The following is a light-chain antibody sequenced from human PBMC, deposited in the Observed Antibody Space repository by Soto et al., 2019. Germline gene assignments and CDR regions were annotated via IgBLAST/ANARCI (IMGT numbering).Light chain of an antibody. CDR3: LQEYNYPRT. V-gene: IGKV1-6*02. CDR1: QDIRND. J-gene: IGKJ1*01. Sequence: AIPMTQSPSSLSASVGDRVTMTCRASQDIRNDLGWYQQKPGKAPELLIYTASSLQSGVPSRFSGSGSGTDFTLTISSLQPEDFATYYCLQEYNYPRTFGQGTKVEIK. CDR2: TAS.